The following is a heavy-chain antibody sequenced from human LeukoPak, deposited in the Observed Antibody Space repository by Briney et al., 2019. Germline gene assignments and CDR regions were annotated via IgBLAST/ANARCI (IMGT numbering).Heavy chain of an antibody. Sequence: SETLSLTCTVSGGSISSYYWSWIRQPPGKGLEWIGYIYYSGSTNYNPSLKSRVTISVDTSKNQFSLKMTSVTAADTAVYYCARQRPCWGLAFDYWGQGTLVTVSS. CDR3: ARQRPCWGLAFDY. CDR1: GGSISSYY. J-gene: IGHJ4*02. D-gene: IGHD3-16*01. V-gene: IGHV4-59*08. CDR2: IYYSGST.